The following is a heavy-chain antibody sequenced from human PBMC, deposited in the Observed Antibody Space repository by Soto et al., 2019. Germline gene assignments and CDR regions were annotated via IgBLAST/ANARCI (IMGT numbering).Heavy chain of an antibody. J-gene: IGHJ3*01. V-gene: IGHV3-30-3*01. CDR1: GFTFSSYA. D-gene: IGHD3-10*01. CDR3: ARVGITMVRGVTDAFDL. CDR2: ISYDGSNK. Sequence: QVQLVESGGGVVQPGRSLRLSCAASGFTFSSYAMHWVRQAPGKGLEWVAVISYDGSNKYYADSVKGRFTISRDNSKNTLYLQMNSLRAEDTAVYYCARVGITMVRGVTDAFDLWGQGTMVTVSS.